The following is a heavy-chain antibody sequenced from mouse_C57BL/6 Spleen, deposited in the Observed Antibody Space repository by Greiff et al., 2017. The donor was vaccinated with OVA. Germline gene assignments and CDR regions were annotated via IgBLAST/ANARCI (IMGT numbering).Heavy chain of an antibody. CDR1: GYTFTSYW. V-gene: IGHV1-72*01. J-gene: IGHJ2*01. Sequence: VQLQQPGAELVKPGASVKLSCKASGYTFTSYWMHWVKQRPGRGLEWIGRIDPNSGGTKYNEKFKSKATLTVDKPSSTAYMQLSSLTSEDSAVYYGAREEGKYSNSFDYWGQGTTRTVSS. CDR3: AREEGKYSNSFDY. D-gene: IGHD2-5*01. CDR2: IDPNSGGT.